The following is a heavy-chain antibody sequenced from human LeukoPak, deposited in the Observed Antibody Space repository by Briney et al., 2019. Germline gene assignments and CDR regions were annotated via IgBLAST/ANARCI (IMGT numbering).Heavy chain of an antibody. J-gene: IGHJ2*01. CDR2: ISWNSGSI. Sequence: GGYLRRSCAASGFTFDDYAMHWVRQAPGKGLEWVSGISWNSGSIGYADSVKGRFTISRDNAKNSLYLQMNSLRAEDTALYYCAKDKGTMVRGVIPNRYWYFDLWGRGTLVTVSS. D-gene: IGHD3-10*01. CDR1: GFTFDDYA. V-gene: IGHV3-9*01. CDR3: AKDKGTMVRGVIPNRYWYFDL.